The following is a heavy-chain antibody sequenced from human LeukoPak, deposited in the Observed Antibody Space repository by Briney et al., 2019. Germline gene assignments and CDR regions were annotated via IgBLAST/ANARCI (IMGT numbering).Heavy chain of an antibody. CDR2: ISSSSNYI. J-gene: IGHJ3*02. CDR1: GFTFSTYN. CDR3: ARDVGASAPDAFDI. D-gene: IGHD1-26*01. V-gene: IGHV3-21*01. Sequence: GGSLRLSCAASGFTFSTYNMNWVRQAPGKGLEWASSISSSSNYIYYADSVKGRFTISRDNAKNSLYLQMNSLRAEDTDVYYCARDVGASAPDAFDIWGQGTMVTVSS.